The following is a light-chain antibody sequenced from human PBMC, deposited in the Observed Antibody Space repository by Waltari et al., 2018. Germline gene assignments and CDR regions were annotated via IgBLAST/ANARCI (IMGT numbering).Light chain of an antibody. Sequence: DIQMTQSPSSLSASAGDRVTITCRASQGISTYLNWYQQNPGKAPNRLIYAASSLESGVPSRISGRGAGTELTLTISRLQAEEFATYYCLQYNSKPPTFGQGTKVEIK. CDR2: AAS. CDR3: LQYNSKPPT. J-gene: IGKJ1*01. CDR1: QGISTY. V-gene: IGKV1-17*01.